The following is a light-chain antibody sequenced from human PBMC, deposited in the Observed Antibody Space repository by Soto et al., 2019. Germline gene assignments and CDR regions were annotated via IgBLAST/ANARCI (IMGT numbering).Light chain of an antibody. CDR2: GVS. J-gene: IGKJ4*01. Sequence: EIVMTQSPATLSVSPRDRATLSCRATQSVSGKLAWYQQKPGQAPTLLMYGVSTRATGILARFSGGGSGTEFTLTISSPQSEDSAVYYCQQYLKWPLTFGGGTKVEIK. CDR1: QSVSGK. V-gene: IGKV3-15*01. CDR3: QQYLKWPLT.